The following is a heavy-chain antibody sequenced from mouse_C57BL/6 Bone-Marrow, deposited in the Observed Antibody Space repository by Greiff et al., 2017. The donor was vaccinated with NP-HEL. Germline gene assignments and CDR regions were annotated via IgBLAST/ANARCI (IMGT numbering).Heavy chain of an antibody. CDR1: GFTFSDFY. Sequence: EVQLVESGGGLVQSGRSLRLSCATSGFTFSDFYMEWVRQAPGKGLEWIAASRNKANDYTTEYSASVKGRFIVSRDTSQSILYLQMNALRAEDTAIYYCARGPGEYDDYWYFDVWGTGTTVTVSS. D-gene: IGHD2-14*01. J-gene: IGHJ1*03. V-gene: IGHV7-1*01. CDR2: SRNKANDYTT. CDR3: ARGPGEYDDYWYFDV.